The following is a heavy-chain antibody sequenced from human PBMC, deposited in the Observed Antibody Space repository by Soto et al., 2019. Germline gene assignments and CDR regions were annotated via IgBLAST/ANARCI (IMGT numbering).Heavy chain of an antibody. V-gene: IGHV4-59*01. J-gene: IGHJ4*02. CDR1: GGSISSYY. CDR2: IYYSGST. D-gene: IGHD4-4*01. CDR3: ARAQDGYSNVFDY. Sequence: SETLSLTCTVSGGSISSYYWSWIRQPPGKGLEWIGYIYYSGSTNYNPSLKSRVTISVDTSKNQFSMKLSSVTAADTAVYYCARAQDGYSNVFDYWGQGTLVTVSS.